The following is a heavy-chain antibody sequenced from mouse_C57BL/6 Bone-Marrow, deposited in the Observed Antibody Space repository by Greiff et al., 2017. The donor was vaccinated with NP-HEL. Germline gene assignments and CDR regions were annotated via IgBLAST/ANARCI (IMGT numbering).Heavy chain of an antibody. V-gene: IGHV14-3*01. J-gene: IGHJ2*01. CDR2: IDPANGNT. D-gene: IGHD1-1*01. CDR3: ARGYYGSRPLDY. CDR1: GFNIKNTY. Sequence: VQLKESVAELVRPGASVKLSCTASGFNIKNTYMHWVKQRPEQGLEWIGRIDPANGNTKYAPKFQGQATITADTSSNTAYLQLSSLTSEDTAIYYCARGYYGSRPLDYWGQGTTLTVSS.